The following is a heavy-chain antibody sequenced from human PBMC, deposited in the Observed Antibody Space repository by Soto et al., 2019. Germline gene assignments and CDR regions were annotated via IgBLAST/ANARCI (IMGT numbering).Heavy chain of an antibody. D-gene: IGHD1-7*01. CDR3: ARDPNWNYGGEAFDI. V-gene: IGHV6-1*01. J-gene: IGHJ3*02. CDR1: GDSVSSNSAA. CDR2: TYYRSKWYN. Sequence: PSPTLSLPCAISGDSVSSNSAAWNWIRQSPSRGLEWLGRTYYRSKWYNDYAVSVKSRITINPDTSKNQFSLQLNSVTPEDTAVYYFARDPNWNYGGEAFDICGQGTMVTVSS.